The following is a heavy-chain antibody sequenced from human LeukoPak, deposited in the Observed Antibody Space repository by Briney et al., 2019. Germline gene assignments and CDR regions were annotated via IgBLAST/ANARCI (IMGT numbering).Heavy chain of an antibody. CDR3: ARGAGSTSPLYYYGMDV. Sequence: SVKVSCKASGGTFSSYAISWVRQAPGQGLEWMGGIIAIFGTANYAQKFQGRVTITADESTSTAYMELSSLRSEDTAVYYCARGAGSTSPLYYYGMDVWGQGTTVTVSS. V-gene: IGHV1-69*13. CDR2: IIAIFGTA. J-gene: IGHJ6*02. CDR1: GGTFSSYA. D-gene: IGHD2-2*01.